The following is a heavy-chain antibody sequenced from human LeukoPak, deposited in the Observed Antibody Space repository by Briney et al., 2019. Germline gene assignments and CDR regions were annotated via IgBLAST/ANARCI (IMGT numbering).Heavy chain of an antibody. Sequence: GGSLRLSCAASGFTFSSYWMSWVRQAPGKGLEWVANIKQDGSEKYYVDSVKGRFTISRDNAKNSLYLQMNSLRAEDTAVDYCARTYDFLTFDYWGQGTLVTVSS. CDR1: GFTFSSYW. J-gene: IGHJ4*02. D-gene: IGHD3-3*01. CDR3: ARTYDFLTFDY. V-gene: IGHV3-7*03. CDR2: IKQDGSEK.